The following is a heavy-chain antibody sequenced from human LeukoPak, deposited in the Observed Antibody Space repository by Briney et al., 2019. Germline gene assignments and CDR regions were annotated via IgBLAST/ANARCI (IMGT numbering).Heavy chain of an antibody. CDR2: ISSSGSTI. Sequence: PGGSLRLSCAASGFTFSNYEMNWVRQAPGKGLEWVSYISSSGSTIYYADSVKGRFTISRDNAKNSLYLRMNSLRVEDTAVYYCASPYWLDTGWGQGTMVTVSS. J-gene: IGHJ3*01. CDR1: GFTFSNYE. D-gene: IGHD2-21*01. V-gene: IGHV3-48*03. CDR3: ASPYWLDTG.